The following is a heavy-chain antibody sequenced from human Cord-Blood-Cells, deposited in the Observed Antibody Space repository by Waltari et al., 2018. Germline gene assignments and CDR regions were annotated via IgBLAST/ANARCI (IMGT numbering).Heavy chain of an antibody. CDR1: GFTFSSYG. V-gene: IGHV3-30*18. CDR3: AKDFRDFWSGYLDY. CDR2: IADDGRNK. Sequence: QVQLVESGGGVVQPGRSLRLSCAASGFTFSSYGMHRVRQAPGKGLEWVAVIADDGRNKYYADSVKGRVTISRDNSKNTLYLQMNSLRAEDTAVYYCAKDFRDFWSGYLDYWGQGTLVTVSS. D-gene: IGHD3-3*01. J-gene: IGHJ4*02.